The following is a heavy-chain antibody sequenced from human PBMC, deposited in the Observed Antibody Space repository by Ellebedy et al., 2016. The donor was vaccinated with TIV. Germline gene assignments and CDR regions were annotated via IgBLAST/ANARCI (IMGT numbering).Heavy chain of an antibody. CDR3: ATSDAFDI. CDR1: GFTFSSSA. CDR2: ISYDGSNQ. D-gene: IGHD6-6*01. V-gene: IGHV3-33*08. Sequence: GESLKISCATSGFTFSSSALHWVRQAPGKGLEWVAVISYDGSNQYYADSVKGRFTISRDNSNNTLYLQMDSLRAEDTAINYCATSDAFDIWGQGTVVTVSS. J-gene: IGHJ3*02.